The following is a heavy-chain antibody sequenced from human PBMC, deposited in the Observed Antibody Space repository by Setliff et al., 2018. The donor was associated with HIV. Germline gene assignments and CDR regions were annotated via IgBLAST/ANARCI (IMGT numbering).Heavy chain of an antibody. Sequence: PSETLSLTCTVSGGSMSSHYWSWIRQPPGKGLEWIGSIYYSGSTNYNPSLKSRVTISVDTSKNQFSLKLSFVTAADTAVYYCARSLRYFDWSLRRPSHDAFDFWGQGTMVTVSS. J-gene: IGHJ3*01. D-gene: IGHD3-9*01. CDR2: IYYSGST. V-gene: IGHV4-59*08. CDR1: GGSMSSHY. CDR3: ARSLRYFDWSLRRPSHDAFDF.